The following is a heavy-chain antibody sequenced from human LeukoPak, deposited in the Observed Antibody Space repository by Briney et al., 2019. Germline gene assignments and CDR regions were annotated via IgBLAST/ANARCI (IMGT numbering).Heavy chain of an antibody. CDR2: IYYSGST. CDR3: ARARYYDSSGFLYYFDY. CDR1: GGSFSGYY. Sequence: SETLSLSCAGYGGSFSGYYWSWIRQPPGKGLEWIGSIYYSGSTYYNPSLKSRVTISVDTSKNQFSLKLSSVTAADTAVYYCARARYYDSSGFLYYFDYWGQGTLVTVSS. J-gene: IGHJ4*02. V-gene: IGHV4-34*01. D-gene: IGHD3-22*01.